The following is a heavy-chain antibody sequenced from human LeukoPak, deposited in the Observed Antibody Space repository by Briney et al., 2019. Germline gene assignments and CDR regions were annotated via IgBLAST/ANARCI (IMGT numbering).Heavy chain of an antibody. CDR1: GGSISSGGYY. CDR2: IYYSGST. D-gene: IGHD5-12*01. J-gene: IGHJ4*02. V-gene: IGHV4-31*03. CDR3: ARWDSGYDYFDY. Sequence: SQTLSLTCTVSGGSISSGGYYWSWIRQHPGKGLEWIGYIYYSGSTYYNPSLKSRVTISVDTSKNQFSLKLSSVTAADTAVYYCARWDSGYDYFDYWGQGTLVTVSS.